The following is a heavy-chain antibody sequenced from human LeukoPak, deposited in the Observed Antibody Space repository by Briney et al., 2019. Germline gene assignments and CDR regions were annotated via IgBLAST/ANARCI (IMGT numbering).Heavy chain of an antibody. D-gene: IGHD3/OR15-3a*01. J-gene: IGHJ6*02. V-gene: IGHV3-21*01. CDR2: ISSSSSYI. CDR1: GFTFSSYA. CDR3: ARVSGLYYYYYDMDV. Sequence: PGGSLRLSCAASGFTFSSYAMSWVRQAPGKRLEWVSSISSSSSYIYYADSVKGRFTISRDNAKNSLYLQMNSLRAEDTAVYYCARVSGLYYYYYDMDVWGQGTTVTVSS.